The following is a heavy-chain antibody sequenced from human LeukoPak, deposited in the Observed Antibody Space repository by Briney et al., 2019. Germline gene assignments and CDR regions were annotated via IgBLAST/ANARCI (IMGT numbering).Heavy chain of an antibody. J-gene: IGHJ4*02. CDR3: ARELDGYNFFDY. D-gene: IGHD5-24*01. CDR1: GGSISSYY. Sequence: SETLSLTCTVSGGSISSYYWSWIRQPPGKGLEWIGYIYYSGSTNYNPSLKSRVTISVDTSKNQFSLKLSSVTAADTAVYYCARELDGYNFFDYWGQGTLVPVSS. V-gene: IGHV4-59*01. CDR2: IYYSGST.